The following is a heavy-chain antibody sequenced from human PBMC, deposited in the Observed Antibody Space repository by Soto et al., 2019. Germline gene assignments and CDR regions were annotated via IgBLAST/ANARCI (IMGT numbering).Heavy chain of an antibody. CDR1: GFSFRDYY. D-gene: IGHD3-10*01. Sequence: GGSLRLSCAASGFSFRDYYMSWIRQAPGKGLEWVSTIDGSGGTTYYADSVKGRFTISRDNSINTVFLQMNSLRADDTALYFCAKNSGWFNTWGQGALVTV. CDR3: AKNSGWFNT. V-gene: IGHV3-23*01. CDR2: IDGSGGTT. J-gene: IGHJ5*02.